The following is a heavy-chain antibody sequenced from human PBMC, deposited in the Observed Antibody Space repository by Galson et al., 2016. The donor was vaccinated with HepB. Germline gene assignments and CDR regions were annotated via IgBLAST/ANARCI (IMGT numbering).Heavy chain of an antibody. CDR1: GFTFNYYG. CDR3: VRGAGGYAPHFDY. D-gene: IGHD5-12*01. V-gene: IGHV3-21*01. Sequence: SLRLSCAASGFTFNYYGMIWVRQAPGKGLEWVSFISSHNSNIYYADSVNGRFTISRDNAYHSLYLQMNSLRVEDTAVYYCVRGAGGYAPHFDYWGQGTLVTVSS. CDR2: ISSHNSNI. J-gene: IGHJ4*02.